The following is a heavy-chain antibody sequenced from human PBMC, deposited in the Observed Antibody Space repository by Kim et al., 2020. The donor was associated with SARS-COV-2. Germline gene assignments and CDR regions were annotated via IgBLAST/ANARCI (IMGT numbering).Heavy chain of an antibody. J-gene: IGHJ5*02. V-gene: IGHV4-39*01. CDR3: ARHAILNWFDP. CDR2: IYYSGST. D-gene: IGHD3-3*01. Sequence: SETLSLTCTVSGGSISSSSYYWGWIRQPPGKGLEWIGSIYYSGSTYYNPSLKSRVTISVDTSKNQFSLKLSSVTAADTAVHYCARHAILNWFDPWGQGTLVTVSS. CDR1: GGSISSSSYY.